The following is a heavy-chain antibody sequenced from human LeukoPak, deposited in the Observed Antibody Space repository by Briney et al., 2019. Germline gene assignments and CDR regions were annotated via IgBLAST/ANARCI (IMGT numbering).Heavy chain of an antibody. J-gene: IGHJ4*02. CDR3: AKDLVAAATHTPIDY. CDR1: GFTFSSCG. V-gene: IGHV3-30*02. CDR2: IRYDGSNK. Sequence: PGGSLRLSCAASGFTFSSCGMHWVRQAPGKGLEWVALIRYDGSNKYYADSVQGRFTISRDNSKNTVYLQMNSLRAEDTAVYYCAKDLVAAATHTPIDYWGQGTLVTVSS. D-gene: IGHD6-25*01.